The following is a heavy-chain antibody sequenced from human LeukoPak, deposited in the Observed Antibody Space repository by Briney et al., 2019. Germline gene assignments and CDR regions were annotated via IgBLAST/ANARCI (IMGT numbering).Heavy chain of an antibody. V-gene: IGHV4-4*07. J-gene: IGHJ4*02. CDR3: AGDFTMVRGAPPYFDY. D-gene: IGHD3-10*01. CDR2: INFSGST. CDR1: GDSISTFY. Sequence: KASEILSLTCTVSGDSISTFYWSWIRQPAEKGLEWIGRINFSGSTNYNPSLKSRVTMSVDTSKNQFSLKLNSVTAADTAVYYCAGDFTMVRGAPPYFDYWGQGTLVTVSS.